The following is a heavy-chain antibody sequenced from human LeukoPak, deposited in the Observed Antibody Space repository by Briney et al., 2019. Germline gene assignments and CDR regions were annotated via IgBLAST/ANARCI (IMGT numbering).Heavy chain of an antibody. CDR3: ARDRVVVTAIRLYYYYGMDV. CDR2: INPSGGST. Sequence: ASVKVSCKASGYTFTSYYMHWVRQAPGQGLEWMGIINPSGGSTSYAQKFQGRVTMTRDTSTSTVYMELSSLRSEDTAVYYCARDRVVVTAIRLYYYYGMDVWGQGTTVTVSS. D-gene: IGHD2-21*02. V-gene: IGHV1-46*01. CDR1: GYTFTSYY. J-gene: IGHJ6*02.